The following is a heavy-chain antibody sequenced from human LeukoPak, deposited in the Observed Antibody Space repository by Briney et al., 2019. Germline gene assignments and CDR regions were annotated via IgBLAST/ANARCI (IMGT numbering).Heavy chain of an antibody. CDR2: INHSGST. D-gene: IGHD6-13*01. CDR3: ARQWDSSSWYY. CDR1: GGSFSGYY. J-gene: IGHJ4*02. V-gene: IGHV4-34*01. Sequence: PSETLSLTCAVYGGSFSGYYWSWIRQPPGKGLEWIGEINHSGSTNYNPSLKSRVTISVDTSKNQFSLKLSSVTAADTAVYYCARQWDSSSWYYWGQGTLVTVSS.